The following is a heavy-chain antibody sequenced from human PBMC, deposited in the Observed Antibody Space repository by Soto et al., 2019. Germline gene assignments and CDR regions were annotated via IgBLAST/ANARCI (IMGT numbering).Heavy chain of an antibody. CDR3: ANSIN. CDR2: IWYDGSNK. CDR1: VFPFSSYG. J-gene: IGHJ4*02. Sequence: WWSLRLSCAASVFPFSSYGMHWFRQAPGKGLDWVGVIWYDGSNKDYAESVKGRFTISRDNSKNMLYLQMNSLRADDTAVYYCANSINWGQGTLVTVSS. V-gene: IGHV3-33*03.